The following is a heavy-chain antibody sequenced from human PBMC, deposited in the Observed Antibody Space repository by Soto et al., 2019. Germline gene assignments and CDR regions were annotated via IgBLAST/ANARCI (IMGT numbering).Heavy chain of an antibody. D-gene: IGHD5-12*01. J-gene: IGHJ4*02. V-gene: IGHV1-3*05. CDR1: GYTFTNYA. Sequence: QVKLVQSGAEEKKPGASVKVSCKASGYTFTNYAMHWVRQAPGQRLEWMGWINAGNGNTKYSQKFQGRVTITRDTSASTAYMALSSLRSEDTAVYYCARVSGYYFLDYWGQGTLVTVSS. CDR3: ARVSGYYFLDY. CDR2: INAGNGNT.